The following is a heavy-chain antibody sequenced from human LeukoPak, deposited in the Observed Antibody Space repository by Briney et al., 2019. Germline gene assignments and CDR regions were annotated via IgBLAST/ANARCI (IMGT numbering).Heavy chain of an antibody. D-gene: IGHD3-22*01. J-gene: IGHJ3*02. Sequence: VASVKVSCKASVPTFTSYAINWVRQAPGQGLEWMGGFIPIFGSPTYAQNFQGRVTFTTDGSRYTAYMELINLKSDDTAVYYCAGFFYDSSGDAFDIWGQGTMVTVSS. CDR3: AGFFYDSSGDAFDI. CDR1: VPTFTSYA. V-gene: IGHV1-69*05. CDR2: FIPIFGSP.